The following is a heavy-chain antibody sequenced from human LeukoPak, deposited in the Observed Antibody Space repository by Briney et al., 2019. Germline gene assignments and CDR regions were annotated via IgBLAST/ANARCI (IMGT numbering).Heavy chain of an antibody. CDR3: ARGRGYCSDSSCYFDY. Sequence: GASVKVSCKASGYTFTTYGINWVRQAPGQGLKWMGWITTNSGNPTYAQGFTGRLVFSLDTSVRTTYLQISSLKAEDTAIYYCARGRGYCSDSSCYFDYWCQGTLVTVSS. CDR2: ITTNSGNP. J-gene: IGHJ4*02. V-gene: IGHV7-4-1*02. D-gene: IGHD2-15*01. CDR1: GYTFTTYG.